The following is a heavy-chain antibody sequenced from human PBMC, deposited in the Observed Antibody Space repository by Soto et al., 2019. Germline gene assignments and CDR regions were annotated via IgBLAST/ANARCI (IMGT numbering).Heavy chain of an antibody. CDR1: GFTFSSAW. Sequence: GGSLRLSCAVSGFTFSSAWMNWVRQAPGKGLEWVGRIKSKTDGGTTDYAAPVKGRFTISRDDSKKTLYLQMNSLKTEDTAVYYCTTGITIFGVVTDDYWGQGTLVTVSS. J-gene: IGHJ4*02. CDR2: IKSKTDGGTT. CDR3: TTGITIFGVVTDDY. V-gene: IGHV3-15*07. D-gene: IGHD3-3*01.